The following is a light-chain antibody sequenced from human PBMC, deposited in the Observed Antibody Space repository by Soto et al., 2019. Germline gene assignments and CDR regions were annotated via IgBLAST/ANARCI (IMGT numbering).Light chain of an antibody. J-gene: IGKJ4*01. V-gene: IGKV1-39*01. Sequence: DIQMTQSPSSLSASVGDSVTISFRASQNIMSYLNWFQQKPGKAPNLLIYAASSLPSGVPHRFSGSGSGTDFKFTISSLQPEDVATYYCQQHDPFPALTFGGGTKV. CDR2: AAS. CDR3: QQHDPFPALT. CDR1: QNIMSY.